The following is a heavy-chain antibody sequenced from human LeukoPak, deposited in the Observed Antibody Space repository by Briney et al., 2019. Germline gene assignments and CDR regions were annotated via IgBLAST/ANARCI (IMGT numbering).Heavy chain of an antibody. D-gene: IGHD3-22*01. CDR1: GGSISSSSYY. V-gene: IGHV4-39*07. J-gene: IGHJ4*02. Sequence: SSETLSLTCTVSGGSISSSSYYWGWIRQPPGKGLEWIGSIYYSGSTYYNPSLKSRVTISVDTSKNQFSLKLSSVTAADTAVYYCARAVPDYYDSSGYYADYWGQGTLVTVSS. CDR3: ARAVPDYYDSSGYYADY. CDR2: IYYSGST.